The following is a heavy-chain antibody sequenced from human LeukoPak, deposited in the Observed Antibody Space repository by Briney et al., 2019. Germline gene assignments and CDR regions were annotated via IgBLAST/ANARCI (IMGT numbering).Heavy chain of an antibody. J-gene: IGHJ4*02. CDR2: INHSGST. Sequence: PSETLSLTCAVYGGSFSDYYWSWIRQPPGKGLEWIGEINHSGSTYYKPSLKSRVTISVDTSKDQLSLKLSSVTAADTAVYYCAREYCSITSCYGYFDYWGQGTLVTVSS. CDR1: GGSFSDYY. CDR3: AREYCSITSCYGYFDY. D-gene: IGHD2-2*01. V-gene: IGHV4-34*01.